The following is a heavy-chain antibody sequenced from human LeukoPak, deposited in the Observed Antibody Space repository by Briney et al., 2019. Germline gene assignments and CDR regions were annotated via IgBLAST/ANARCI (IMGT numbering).Heavy chain of an antibody. D-gene: IGHD3-22*01. CDR2: TYPGDSDT. V-gene: IGHV5-51*01. CDR3: ARLLDYYDSSGSLLGAFDI. Sequence: GESLKISCKGSGYSFTNYWIGWVRQMPGKGPEWMGITYPGDSDTRYSPSFQGQVTISADKSISTAYLQWSSLTASDTAIYYCARLLDYYDSSGSLLGAFDIWGQGTMVTVSS. J-gene: IGHJ3*02. CDR1: GYSFTNYW.